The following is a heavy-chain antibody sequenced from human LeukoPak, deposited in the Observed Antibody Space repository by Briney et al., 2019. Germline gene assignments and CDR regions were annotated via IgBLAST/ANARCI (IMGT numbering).Heavy chain of an antibody. V-gene: IGHV3-11*01. J-gene: IGHJ4*01. CDR1: GFTFNDYQ. CDR3: AREGYSSSFDY. Sequence: GGSLRLSCAASGFTFNDYQMNGIRQAPGKGPDWVSYISNSGTTIFYADSVRGRFTVSRDNARNSLLLQMDYLSAEDTAVYYCAREGYSSSFDYWGQGALVTVSS. CDR2: ISNSGTTI. D-gene: IGHD5-18*01.